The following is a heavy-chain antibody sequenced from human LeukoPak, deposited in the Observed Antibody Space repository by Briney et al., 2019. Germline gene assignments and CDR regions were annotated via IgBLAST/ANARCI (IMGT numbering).Heavy chain of an antibody. CDR2: IYHSGST. V-gene: IGHV4-39*07. D-gene: IGHD1-26*01. J-gene: IGHJ4*02. CDR1: GDSISSTNYY. Sequence: SETLSLTCTVSGDSISSTNYYWGWIRQPPGKGLEWIGSIYHSGSTYYNPSLKSRVTISVDTSKNQFSLKLSSVTAADTAVYYCARRMVGIVGATTVVYFDYWGQGTLVTVSS. CDR3: ARRMVGIVGATTVVYFDY.